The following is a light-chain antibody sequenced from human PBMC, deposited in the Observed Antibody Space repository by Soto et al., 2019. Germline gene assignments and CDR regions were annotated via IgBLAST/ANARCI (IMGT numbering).Light chain of an antibody. J-gene: IGLJ3*02. Sequence: QAVVTQPPSASGTPGQRVTISCSGSSSNIGSNTVSWYQQFPGTAPKLLIYNNNQRPSGVHDRFSGSKSGTSASLAISGLQSEDEGDYYCATWDDSLNGLFGGGTKLTVL. CDR2: NNN. CDR1: SSNIGSNT. V-gene: IGLV1-44*01. CDR3: ATWDDSLNGL.